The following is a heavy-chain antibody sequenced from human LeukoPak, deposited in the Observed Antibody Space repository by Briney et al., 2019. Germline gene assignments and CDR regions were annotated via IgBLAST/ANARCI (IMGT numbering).Heavy chain of an antibody. CDR1: GYSFTSYW. CDR2: IYPGDSDT. V-gene: IGHV5-51*01. CDR3: ARYAGYSSSWYLFDY. Sequence: KGGESLKISCKGSGYSFTSYWIGWVRQMPGKGLEWMGIIYPGDSDTRYSPSFQGQVTISADKSISTAYLQWSSLKASDTAMYYCARYAGYSSSWYLFDYWGQGTLGTVSS. J-gene: IGHJ4*02. D-gene: IGHD6-13*01.